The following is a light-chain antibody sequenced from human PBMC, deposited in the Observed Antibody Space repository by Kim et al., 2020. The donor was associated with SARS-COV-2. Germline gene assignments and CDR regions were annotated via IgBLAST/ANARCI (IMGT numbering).Light chain of an antibody. J-gene: IGKJ2*01. CDR2: GAS. Sequence: EIVLTQSPGTLSLSPGERATLSCRASQSVSSSYLAWYQQKPGQAPRLLIYGASSRATGIPDRFSGSGSGTDFTLTISRLEPEDFAVYYCQQYGSSAETFGQGTTLEI. V-gene: IGKV3-20*01. CDR3: QQYGSSAET. CDR1: QSVSSSY.